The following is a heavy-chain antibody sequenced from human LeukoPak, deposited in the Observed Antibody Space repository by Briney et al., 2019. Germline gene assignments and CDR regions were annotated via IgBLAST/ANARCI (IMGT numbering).Heavy chain of an antibody. V-gene: IGHV3-21*04. Sequence: GGSLRLSCAASGFTFSSYSMNWVRQAPGKGLEWVSSISSSSSYIYYADSVKGRFTISRDNAKNSLYLQMNSLRAEDTALYYCARAKPVCVVGATGCAFDIWGQGTMVTVSS. J-gene: IGHJ3*02. CDR2: ISSSSSYI. D-gene: IGHD1-26*01. CDR3: ARAKPVCVVGATGCAFDI. CDR1: GFTFSSYS.